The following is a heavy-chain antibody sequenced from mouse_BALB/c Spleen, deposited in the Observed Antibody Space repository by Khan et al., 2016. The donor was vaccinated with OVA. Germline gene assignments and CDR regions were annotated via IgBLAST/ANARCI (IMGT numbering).Heavy chain of an antibody. Sequence: EVQLKESGPGLVKPSQSLSLTCTVTGYSITSGYAWNWIRQLPGNKLEWMGFISYNGVTSYTPSLKSRISFTRDTSKNQFFLQLNSVTTEDTATYYCARGNYYGYYFDYWGQGTTLTVSS. J-gene: IGHJ2*01. V-gene: IGHV3-2*02. CDR2: ISYNGVT. CDR3: ARGNYYGYYFDY. D-gene: IGHD1-1*01. CDR1: GYSITSGYA.